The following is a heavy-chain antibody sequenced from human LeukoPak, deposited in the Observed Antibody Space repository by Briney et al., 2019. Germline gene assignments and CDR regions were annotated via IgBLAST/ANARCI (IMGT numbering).Heavy chain of an antibody. CDR3: ARVARYCSSTSCYREYYYYYYMDV. V-gene: IGHV3-20*04. Sequence: GGSLRLSCAASGFTFDDYGMSWVRQAPGKGLEWVSGINWNGGSTVYADSVKGRFTISRDNAKNSLYLQMNGLRAEDTALYYCARVARYCSSTSCYREYYYYYYMDVWGKGTTVTVSS. CDR1: GFTFDDYG. J-gene: IGHJ6*03. D-gene: IGHD2-2*02. CDR2: INWNGGST.